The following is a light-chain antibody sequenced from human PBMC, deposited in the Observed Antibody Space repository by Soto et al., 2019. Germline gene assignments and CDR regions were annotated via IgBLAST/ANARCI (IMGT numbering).Light chain of an antibody. CDR3: MQGLQPPLT. J-gene: IGKJ4*01. V-gene: IGKV2-28*01. Sequence: DIVMTQSPLSLPVTPGESASISCRSSQSLLDSNGNNYLDWYLQKPGQSPQLLIYLGSNRASGVADRFSCSGSGTDFTLKISRVEAWDVGVYYCMQGLQPPLTFGGGTKVEIK. CDR2: LGS. CDR1: QSLLDSNGNNY.